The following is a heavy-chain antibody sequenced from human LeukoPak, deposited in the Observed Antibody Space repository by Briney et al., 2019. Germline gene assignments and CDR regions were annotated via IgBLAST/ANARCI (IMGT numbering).Heavy chain of an antibody. Sequence: SETLSLTCAVYGGSFSGYYWGWIRQPPGKGLEWIGEINHSGSTNYNPPLKSRVTISVDTSKNQFSLKLSSVTAADTAVYYCARRVSSWYREVWDYWGQGTLVTVSS. D-gene: IGHD6-13*01. CDR2: INHSGST. J-gene: IGHJ4*02. CDR3: ARRVSSWYREVWDY. CDR1: GGSFSGYY. V-gene: IGHV4-34*01.